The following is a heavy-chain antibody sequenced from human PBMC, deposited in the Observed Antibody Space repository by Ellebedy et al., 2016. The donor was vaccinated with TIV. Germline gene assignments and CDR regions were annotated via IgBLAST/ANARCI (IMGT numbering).Heavy chain of an antibody. CDR3: AKGVATDGWFDP. J-gene: IGHJ5*02. V-gene: IGHV3-30*02. Sequence: ESVKGRFTISRDNSKTTLYLQMISLRVEDTAVYYCAKGVATDGWFDPWGQGTLVTVSS. D-gene: IGHD5-12*01.